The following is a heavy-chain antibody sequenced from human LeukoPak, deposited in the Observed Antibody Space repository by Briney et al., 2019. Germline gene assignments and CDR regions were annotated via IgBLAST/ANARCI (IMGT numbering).Heavy chain of an antibody. J-gene: IGHJ4*02. V-gene: IGHV1-2*02. CDR3: ASLSYYDLSGHFY. CDR1: GYPFIGNY. Sequence: ASVKVSCKASGYPFIGNYIHWVRQAPGQGLEWMGWINPNSGGTQYSQKFQGRVTLTRDTSITTGYMELSGLTSDDTAVYYCASLSYYDLSGHFYWGQGTLVTVSS. D-gene: IGHD3-22*01. CDR2: INPNSGGT.